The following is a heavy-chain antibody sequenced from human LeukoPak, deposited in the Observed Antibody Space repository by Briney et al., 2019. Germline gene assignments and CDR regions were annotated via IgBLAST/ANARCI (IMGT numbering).Heavy chain of an antibody. D-gene: IGHD3-22*01. CDR2: INTNTGNP. CDR1: GYTFTSYA. V-gene: IGHV7-4-1*02. CDR3: ARDHVKLGSGFHPFDAFDI. J-gene: IGHJ3*02. Sequence: GASVKVSCKASGYTFTSYAMNWVRQAPGQGLEWMGWINTNTGNPTYAQGFTGRFVFSLDTPVTTSSLQISSLKAEDTAVYYCARDHVKLGSGFHPFDAFDIWGQGTLVTVSS.